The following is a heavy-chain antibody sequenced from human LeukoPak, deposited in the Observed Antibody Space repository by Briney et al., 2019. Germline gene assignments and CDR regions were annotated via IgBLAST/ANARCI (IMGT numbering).Heavy chain of an antibody. J-gene: IGHJ4*02. CDR1: GGSISSYY. V-gene: IGHV4-59*01. CDR2: VYYSGTT. D-gene: IGHD7-27*01. CDR3: AREGWGYYFDF. Sequence: SETLSLTCTVSGGSISSYYWSWIRQPPGKGLEWIGYVYYSGTTNYNPSLKSRVTISVDTSKNQFSLKLSSVTAADTAVYYCAREGWGYYFDFWGQGTLVTVSA.